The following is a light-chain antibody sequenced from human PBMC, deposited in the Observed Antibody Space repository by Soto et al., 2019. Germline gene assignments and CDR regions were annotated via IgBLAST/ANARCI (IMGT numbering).Light chain of an antibody. J-gene: IGKJ5*01. V-gene: IGKV3-20*01. CDR3: QQYVISPT. CDR2: DVS. Sequence: EIVLTQSPGTLSLSQGERATLSCRASESVTDYLAWYQQEPGQAPRLLVYDVSSRATGVPDRFSGSGSATDFTLTISRLEPEEFAVYYCQQYVISPTFGQGTRLEI. CDR1: ESVTDY.